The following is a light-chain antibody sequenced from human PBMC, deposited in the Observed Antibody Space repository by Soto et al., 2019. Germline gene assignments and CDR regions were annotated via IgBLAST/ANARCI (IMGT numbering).Light chain of an antibody. V-gene: IGKV3-20*01. CDR2: GTS. J-gene: IGKJ1*01. Sequence: EVVLTQSPGTLSLSPGERATLSCRASQSVGSSYLAWYQQKPGQAHRVLIYGTSSRATGIPDRFSGSGSGTDFTLTISRLEPEDFAVYYCKQYTTSSWTVGQGTKVDNK. CDR1: QSVGSSY. CDR3: KQYTTSSWT.